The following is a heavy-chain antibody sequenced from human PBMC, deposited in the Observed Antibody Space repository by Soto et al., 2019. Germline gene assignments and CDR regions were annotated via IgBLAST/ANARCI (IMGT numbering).Heavy chain of an antibody. CDR3: AKDQYGSGDYGRFDF. CDR2: ISTSGETT. Sequence: GGFLRLSCAASGFTFGAYAMNWVRRAPGKGLEWVSSISTSGETTYYADSVKGRFTISRDNSYNTLFLQMDSLRVDDAAMYYCAKDQYGSGDYGRFDFWGQGSLVTVSS. D-gene: IGHD4-17*01. CDR1: GFTFGAYA. V-gene: IGHV3-23*01. J-gene: IGHJ4*02.